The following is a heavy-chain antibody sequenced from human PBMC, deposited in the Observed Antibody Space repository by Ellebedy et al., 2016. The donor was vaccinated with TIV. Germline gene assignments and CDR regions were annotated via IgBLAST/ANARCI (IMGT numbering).Heavy chain of an antibody. CDR3: ARAGYRYGYGVWFDP. J-gene: IGHJ5*02. CDR2: IYSGSTT. V-gene: IGHV3-53*04. CDR1: VFTFTKAY. D-gene: IGHD5-18*01. Sequence: GESLKISCEASVFTFTKAYMSWVRQAPGKGLEWVSVIYSGSTTYYADSVKGRFTISRHNSKNTLYLQMNSLRSEDTAVYYCARAGYRYGYGVWFDPWGQGTLVTVSS.